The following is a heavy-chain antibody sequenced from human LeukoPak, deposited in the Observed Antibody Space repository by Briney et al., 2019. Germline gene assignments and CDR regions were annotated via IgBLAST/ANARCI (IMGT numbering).Heavy chain of an antibody. V-gene: IGHV3-23*01. J-gene: IGHJ4*02. D-gene: IGHD1-26*01. CDR1: GFTFTNYG. CDR3: AKRHIDRRYLYFNS. Sequence: GGSLRLSCAAPGFTFTNYGMSWFRQAPGKGLEGVSTITGSSGSTYYADSVKGRFTISTDNFKNTLYLQMNSLRAEDTAVYFCAKRHIDRRYLYFNSCGQRTLATASS. CDR2: ITGSSGST.